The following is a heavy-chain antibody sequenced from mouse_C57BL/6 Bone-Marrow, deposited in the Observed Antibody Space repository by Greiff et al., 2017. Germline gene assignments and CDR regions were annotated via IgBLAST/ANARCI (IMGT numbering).Heavy chain of an antibody. J-gene: IGHJ3*01. CDR1: GYTFTSYG. Sequence: QVQLQQSGAELARPGASVKLSCKASGYTFTSYGISWVKQRTGQGLELIGEIYPRSGNTYYNEKFKGKATLTADKSSSTAYMELRSLTSEDSAVYFCARRRVYGNPWFAYWGQGTLVTVSA. CDR3: ARRRVYGNPWFAY. D-gene: IGHD2-1*01. CDR2: IYPRSGNT. V-gene: IGHV1-81*01.